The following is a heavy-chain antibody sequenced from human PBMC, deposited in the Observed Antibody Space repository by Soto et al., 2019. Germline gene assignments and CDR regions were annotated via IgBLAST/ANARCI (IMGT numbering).Heavy chain of an antibody. V-gene: IGHV3-33*01. CDR3: AREVGGYYDSSGYPSYFDY. CDR1: GFTFSSYG. Sequence: GGSLRLSCAASGFTFSSYGMHWVRQAPGKGLEWVAIIWYDGRNKYYEDSVEGRFTISRDNSKNTLYLQMNSLRAEDTAVYYCAREVGGYYDSSGYPSYFDYWGQGTLVTVSS. CDR2: IWYDGRNK. J-gene: IGHJ4*02. D-gene: IGHD3-22*01.